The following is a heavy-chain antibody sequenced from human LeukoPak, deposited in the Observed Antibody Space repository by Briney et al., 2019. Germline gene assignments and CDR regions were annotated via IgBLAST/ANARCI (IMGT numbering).Heavy chain of an antibody. Sequence: GRSLRLSCAASGFTVSSNYMSWVRQAPGKGLEWVSVIYSGGSTYYADSVKGRFTISRDNSKNTLYLQMNSLRAEDTAVYYCASGSGSYRTPYYYMDVRGTGTTVTVSS. D-gene: IGHD3-10*01. J-gene: IGHJ6*03. CDR2: IYSGGST. CDR1: GFTVSSNY. CDR3: ASGSGSYRTPYYYMDV. V-gene: IGHV3-53*01.